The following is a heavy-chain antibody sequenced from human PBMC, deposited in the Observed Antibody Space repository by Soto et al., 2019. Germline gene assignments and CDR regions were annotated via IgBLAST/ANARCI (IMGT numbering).Heavy chain of an antibody. D-gene: IGHD2-21*02. CDR2: ISAYNGNT. Sequence: GASVKVSCKASGYTFTSYGISWVRQAPGQGLEWMGWISAYNGNTNYAQKLQGRVTMTTDTSTSTAYMGLRSLRSDDTAVYYCARDLSFIAYCGGDCYSVWFDPWGQGTLVTVSS. V-gene: IGHV1-18*01. CDR3: ARDLSFIAYCGGDCYSVWFDP. CDR1: GYTFTSYG. J-gene: IGHJ5*02.